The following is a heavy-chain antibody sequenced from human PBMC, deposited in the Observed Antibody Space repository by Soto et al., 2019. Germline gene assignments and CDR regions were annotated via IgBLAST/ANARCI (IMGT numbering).Heavy chain of an antibody. CDR1: GYSFTSYW. V-gene: IGHV5-51*01. CDR2: IYPGDSDT. CDR3: ARHGVGDILTGQPDY. Sequence: GESLKISCKGSGYSFTSYWIGWVRQMPGKGLEWMGIIYPGDSDTRYSPSFQGQVAISANKSISTAYLQWSSLKASDTAMYYCARHGVGDILTGQPDYWGQGTLVTVSS. J-gene: IGHJ4*02. D-gene: IGHD3-9*01.